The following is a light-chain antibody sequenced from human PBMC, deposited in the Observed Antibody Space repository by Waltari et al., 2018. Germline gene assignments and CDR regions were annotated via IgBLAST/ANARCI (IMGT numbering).Light chain of an antibody. CDR1: QGISSW. J-gene: IGKJ2*03. V-gene: IGKV1-12*01. CDR2: AAS. Sequence: DIQMTQSPSSLSASVGDKVTITCRASQGISSWLVWYQQKPGKAPKLLIYAASSLQSGVPSRFSGSGSGTDYTLTISSLQPEDFATYYGQQGYNTPYSFGQGTKVEIK. CDR3: QQGYNTPYS.